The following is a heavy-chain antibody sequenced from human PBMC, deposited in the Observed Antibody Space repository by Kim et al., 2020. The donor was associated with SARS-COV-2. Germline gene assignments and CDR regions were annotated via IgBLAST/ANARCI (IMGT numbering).Heavy chain of an antibody. CDR1: GGTFSSYA. Sequence: SVKVSCKASGGTFSSYAISWVRQAPGQGLEWMGRIIPILGIANYAQKFQGRVTITADKSTSTAYMELSSLRSEDTAVYYCARTYGDYATPPIYYYYYGMDVWGQGTTVTVSS. CDR2: IIPILGIA. CDR3: ARTYGDYATPPIYYYYYGMDV. J-gene: IGHJ6*02. V-gene: IGHV1-69*04. D-gene: IGHD4-17*01.